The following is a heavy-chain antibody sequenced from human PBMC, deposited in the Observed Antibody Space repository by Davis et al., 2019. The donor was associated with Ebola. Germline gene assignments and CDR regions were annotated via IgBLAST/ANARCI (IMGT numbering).Heavy chain of an antibody. J-gene: IGHJ4*02. Sequence: ASVKVSCKVSEYTLAELSIHWVRQAPGKGLEWMGCLDPEDGEAIYAQKFQGRVTMTEDTSTDTAHMELSSLRSEDTAIYYCAIGGLKGGFDYWGRGTLVTVSS. CDR3: AIGGLKGGFDY. D-gene: IGHD3-16*01. CDR2: LDPEDGEA. V-gene: IGHV1-24*01. CDR1: EYTLAELS.